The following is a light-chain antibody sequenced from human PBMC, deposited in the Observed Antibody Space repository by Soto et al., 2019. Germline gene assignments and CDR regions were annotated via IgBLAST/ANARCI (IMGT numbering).Light chain of an antibody. CDR1: QSVSSSY. Sequence: EIVLTQSPGTLSLSPGERATLSCRASQSVSSSYLAWYQQKPGQPPRLLIFGASSRATGIPDRFTGSGSGTGFTLTITRLEPEDFAVYYCQYYRTSFGGGTKVEIK. CDR2: GAS. J-gene: IGKJ4*01. CDR3: QYYRTS. V-gene: IGKV3-20*01.